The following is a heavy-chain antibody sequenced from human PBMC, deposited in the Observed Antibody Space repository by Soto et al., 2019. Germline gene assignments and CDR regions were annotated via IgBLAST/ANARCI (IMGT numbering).Heavy chain of an antibody. J-gene: IGHJ4*02. CDR3: TRDRNNHFDY. V-gene: IGHV3-33*01. D-gene: IGHD1-1*01. CDR2: IWYDGSKE. Sequence: GGSLRLSCAASGFTVSGYGMHWVRQAPGKGLEWVAVIWYDGSKEYYADSVKGRFTISRDSSKNTLYLQMNSLRDEDTAVYYCTRDRNNHFDYWGQGTPVTVSS. CDR1: GFTVSGYG.